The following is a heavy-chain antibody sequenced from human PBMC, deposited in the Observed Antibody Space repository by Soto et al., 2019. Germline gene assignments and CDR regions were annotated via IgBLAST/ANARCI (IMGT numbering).Heavy chain of an antibody. J-gene: IGHJ6*02. V-gene: IGHV3-13*01. CDR2: IGAAGDT. CDR1: GFTFSSYD. Sequence: GGSLRLSCVVSGFTFSSYDMHWVRQVPGKGLEWISTIGAAGDTYYSASVKGRLTISRGNGRNSLYLQMNSLRAGDTAVYYCARGDEGYFSYGMDVWGQGTTVTVSS. CDR3: ARGDEGYFSYGMDV.